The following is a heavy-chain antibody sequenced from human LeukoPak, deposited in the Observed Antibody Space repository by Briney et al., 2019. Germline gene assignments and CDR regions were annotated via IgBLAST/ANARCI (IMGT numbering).Heavy chain of an antibody. Sequence: PGGSLRLSCAASGFTFSSYGMHWVRQAPGKGLEWLSYIGSGSSSIYYADSVRGRFTISRDNAKNSLYLEMDSLRAEDTAVYYCARALNLLDPVTLDNWGQGTLVTVSS. CDR1: GFTFSSYG. CDR3: ARALNLLDPVTLDN. D-gene: IGHD3/OR15-3a*01. V-gene: IGHV3-48*01. CDR2: IGSGSSSI. J-gene: IGHJ4*02.